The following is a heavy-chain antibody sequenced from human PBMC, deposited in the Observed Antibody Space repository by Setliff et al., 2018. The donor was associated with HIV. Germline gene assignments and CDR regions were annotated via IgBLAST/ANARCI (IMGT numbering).Heavy chain of an antibody. D-gene: IGHD3-10*01. J-gene: IGHJ4*02. V-gene: IGHV4-39*01. Sequence: SETLSLTCTVSGGSISSGGYYWGWIRQPPGKGLEWIGNIHYGGFFWYSPSLKSRVTISVDTSKNQFSLKLTSVTAADTAVYYCVRRTDYYGSGSESSFDYWGQGTLVTVS. CDR3: VRRTDYYGSGSESSFDY. CDR1: GGSISSGGYY. CDR2: IHYGGFF.